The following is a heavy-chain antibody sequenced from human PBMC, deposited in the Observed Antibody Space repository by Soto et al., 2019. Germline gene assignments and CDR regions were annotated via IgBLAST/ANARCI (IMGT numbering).Heavy chain of an antibody. J-gene: IGHJ4*02. CDR2: ISYDGSNK. Sequence: PGGSLRLSCAASGFTFSSYGMHWVRQAPGKGLEWVAVISYDGSNKYYAASVKGRFTISRDNSKNTLYLQMNSLRAEDTAVYYCAKASTTGIQPPRRGFDSWGQGTLVTVSS. CDR1: GFTFSSYG. CDR3: AKASTTGIQPPRRGFDS. D-gene: IGHD2-2*01. V-gene: IGHV3-30*18.